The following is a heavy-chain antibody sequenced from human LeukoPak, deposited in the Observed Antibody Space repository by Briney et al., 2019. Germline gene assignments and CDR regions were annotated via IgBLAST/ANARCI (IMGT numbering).Heavy chain of an antibody. CDR1: GGSISSSSYY. CDR2: IYYSGST. J-gene: IGHJ5*02. D-gene: IGHD2-15*01. V-gene: IGHV4-39*01. CDR3: ARGPRAYIVVVVATTKHGFDP. Sequence: SETLSLTCTVSGGSISSSSYYWGWIRQPPGKGLEWIGSIYYSGSTYYNPSLKSRVTISVDTSKNQFSLKLSSVTAADPAVYYCARGPRAYIVVVVATTKHGFDPWGQGTLVTVSS.